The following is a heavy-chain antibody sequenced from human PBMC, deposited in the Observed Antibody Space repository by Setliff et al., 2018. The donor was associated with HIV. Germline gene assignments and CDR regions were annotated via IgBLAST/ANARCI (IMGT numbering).Heavy chain of an antibody. CDR1: GYSFADYA. J-gene: IGHJ2*01. D-gene: IGHD3-3*01. CDR2: INTNTGNP. V-gene: IGHV7-4-1*02. Sequence: ASVKVSCKASGYSFADYAMNWVRQAPRQGLEWMGYINTNTGNPTYAQGFTGRFVFSLDTSVTTAYLQITGLRTEDTAVYFCARGGTHYDFWSGYRLGYFDLWGRGTLVTVSS. CDR3: ARGGTHYDFWSGYRLGYFDL.